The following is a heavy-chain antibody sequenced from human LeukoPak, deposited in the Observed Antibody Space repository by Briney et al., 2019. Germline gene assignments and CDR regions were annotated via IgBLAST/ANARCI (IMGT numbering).Heavy chain of an antibody. CDR3: ARERDGSGTQRGLDY. CDR2: IYTSGST. V-gene: IGHV4-4*07. Sequence: SETLSLTCTVFGGSISSYYWSWIRQPAGKGLEWIGRIYTSGSTNYSPSLKSRVTISVDTSKNQFSLKLSSVTAADTAVYYCARERDGSGTQRGLDYWGQGTLVTVSS. CDR1: GGSISSYY. J-gene: IGHJ4*02. D-gene: IGHD3-10*01.